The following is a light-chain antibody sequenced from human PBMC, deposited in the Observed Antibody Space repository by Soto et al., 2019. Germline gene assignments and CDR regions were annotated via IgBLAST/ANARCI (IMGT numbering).Light chain of an antibody. CDR1: QDFGSA. CDR2: DAS. J-gene: IGKJ4*01. Sequence: EIVMTQSPASLSVSPGESVTLSCRAGQDFGSAVAWYHQRSGQAHRLLIFDASIRVPTTPARFSGSVSGTDFTLNISSLQAEDVAVYYCQQYYSTTLTFGGGTKVDIK. V-gene: IGKV3-15*01. CDR3: QQYYSTTLT.